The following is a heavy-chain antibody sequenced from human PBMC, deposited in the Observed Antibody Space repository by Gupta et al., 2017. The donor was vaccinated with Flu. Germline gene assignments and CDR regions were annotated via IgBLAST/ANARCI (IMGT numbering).Heavy chain of an antibody. CDR2: IIPVLGPT. Sequence: INWGRQAPVQGLEWMGGIIPVLGPTNNEQKFQGRVTITADESTSTAYMGLSSLRSEDTAVYYGARKGGGHCSGGTCYSFDYWGQGTLVTVSS. CDR3: ARKGGGHCSGGTCYSFDY. D-gene: IGHD2-15*01. V-gene: IGHV1-69*01. J-gene: IGHJ4*02.